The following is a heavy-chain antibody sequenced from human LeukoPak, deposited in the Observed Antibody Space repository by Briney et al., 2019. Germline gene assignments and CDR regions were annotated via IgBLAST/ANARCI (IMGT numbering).Heavy chain of an antibody. Sequence: PGGALRLSCAPSRFTLSSYSMNSVRPAPGKGLEWVSSISIVSSYIYYADSMKGRFTISRDNAKSSLYLQMNSLRAEDTAVYYCAGSDTAGYIPREWDYWYFDLWGRGTLVTVSS. CDR2: ISIVSSYI. J-gene: IGHJ2*01. CDR1: RFTLSSYS. V-gene: IGHV3-21*01. CDR3: AGSDTAGYIPREWDYWYFDL. D-gene: IGHD5-18*01.